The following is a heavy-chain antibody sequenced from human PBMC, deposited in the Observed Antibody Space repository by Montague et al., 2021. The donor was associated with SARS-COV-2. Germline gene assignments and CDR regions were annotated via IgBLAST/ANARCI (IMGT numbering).Heavy chain of an antibody. V-gene: IGHV3-30*09. CDR3: SRGSFVFCGGDCYSDS. Sequence: SLRLSCAASGFTFSNYAMHWVRQAPGKGLEWVAVTSFAGNDRYYGDSVRGRFAISRDDSQNTLYLQMNSLRTEDTAVYYCSRGSFVFCGGDCYSDSWGRGTLVTVSS. CDR1: GFTFSNYA. J-gene: IGHJ5*01. D-gene: IGHD2-21*02. CDR2: TSFAGNDR.